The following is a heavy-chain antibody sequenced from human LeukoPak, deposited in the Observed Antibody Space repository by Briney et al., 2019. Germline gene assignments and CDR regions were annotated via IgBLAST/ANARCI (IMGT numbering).Heavy chain of an antibody. CDR3: ARDRYSTSLDAFDL. D-gene: IGHD6-13*01. V-gene: IGHV3-21*01. Sequence: PGGSLRLSCAAAGFSFSSYSFNWVRQAPGQGLEWVSSISSSSSYIYYADSVKGRFTISRDNARNSLYLQMNSLRAEDTAVYYCARDRYSTSLDAFDLWGQGTMVTVSS. CDR2: ISSSSSYI. J-gene: IGHJ3*01. CDR1: GFSFSSYS.